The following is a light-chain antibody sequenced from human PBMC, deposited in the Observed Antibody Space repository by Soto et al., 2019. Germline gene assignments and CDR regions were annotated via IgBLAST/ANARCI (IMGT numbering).Light chain of an antibody. V-gene: IGLV1-44*01. J-gene: IGLJ3*02. CDR3: AAWDDSLIGPV. CDR2: SNN. Sequence: QSVLTQPPSASGTPGQRVTISCSGSSSNIGSNNVIWYQHLPGAAPKVLMYSNNQRPSGVPDRFSGSKSGTSASLAISGLQSEDEADYFCAAWDDSLIGPVFGGGTKLTVL. CDR1: SSNIGSNN.